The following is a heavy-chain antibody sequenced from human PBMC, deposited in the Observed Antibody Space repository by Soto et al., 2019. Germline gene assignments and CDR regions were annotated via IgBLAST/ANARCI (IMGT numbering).Heavy chain of an antibody. V-gene: IGHV1-69*02. CDR3: ASPQYYYGSGSPPYFDY. CDR2: IIPILGIA. J-gene: IGHJ4*02. Sequence: QVQLVQSGAEVKKPGSSVKVSCKASGGTFSSYTISWVRQAPGQGLEWMGRIIPILGIANYAQKFQGRVTITADKSTRTAYMELSSLRSEDTAVYYCASPQYYYGSGSPPYFDYWGQGTLVTVSS. CDR1: GGTFSSYT. D-gene: IGHD3-10*01.